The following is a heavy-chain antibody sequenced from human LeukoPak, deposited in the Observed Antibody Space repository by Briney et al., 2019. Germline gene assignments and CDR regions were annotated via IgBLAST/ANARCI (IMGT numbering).Heavy chain of an antibody. CDR1: GGSISSGGYS. CDR3: ARVPLYYYGSGSYYKGSFDAFDI. CDR2: IYHSGST. Sequence: SETLSLTCAVSGGSISSGGYSWSWIRQPPGKGLEWIGYIYHSGSTYYNPSLKSRVTISVDRSKNQFSLKLSSVTAADTAVYYCARVPLYYYGSGSYYKGSFDAFDIWGQGTMVTVSS. D-gene: IGHD3-10*01. J-gene: IGHJ3*02. V-gene: IGHV4-30-2*01.